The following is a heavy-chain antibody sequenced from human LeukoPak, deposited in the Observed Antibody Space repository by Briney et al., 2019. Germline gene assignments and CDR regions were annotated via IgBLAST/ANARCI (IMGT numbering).Heavy chain of an antibody. V-gene: IGHV3-49*03. CDR1: GITFGDCG. J-gene: IGHJ5*02. CDR3: ATSRTYDFIFIS. Sequence: GGSLRLSCAVSGITFGDCGMSWFRQAPGKGLEWVGFIRSRAHDATPQYAASVQGRFTISRDDSKSIAYLQMNSLKTEDTAVYYCATSRTYDFIFISWGQGTLVTVSS. D-gene: IGHD3-3*01. CDR2: IRSRAHDATP.